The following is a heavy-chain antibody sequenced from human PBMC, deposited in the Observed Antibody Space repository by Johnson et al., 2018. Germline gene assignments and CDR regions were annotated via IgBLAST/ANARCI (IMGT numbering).Heavy chain of an antibody. Sequence: VQLQESGGGLVQPGGSXRLSCAASGFDSSNYWMHWVRQVPGKGLVWVSIIYGVGSTYYPASVKGRFTISRDNSKNILYLQMNRLRAEDTAVYYCARGRPFPTGLYYYFMDVWGQGTTVTVSS. CDR3: ARGRPFPTGLYYYFMDV. CDR2: IYGVGST. D-gene: IGHD1-14*01. J-gene: IGHJ6*02. V-gene: IGHV3-53*01. CDR1: GFDSSNYW.